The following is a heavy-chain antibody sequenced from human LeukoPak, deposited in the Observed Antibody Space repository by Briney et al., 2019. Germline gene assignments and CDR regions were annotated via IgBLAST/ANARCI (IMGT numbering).Heavy chain of an antibody. CDR3: ASPDILTGAVVD. V-gene: IGHV1-46*01. CDR1: GYTFTNYY. D-gene: IGHD3-9*01. CDR2: INPSGGST. J-gene: IGHJ4*02. Sequence: ASVKVSCKASGYTFTNYYMHWVRQAPGQGLEWMGIINPSGGSTSYAQKFQGRVTMTRDASTSTVYMELSSLRSEDTAVYYCASPDILTGAVVDWGLGTLVTVSS.